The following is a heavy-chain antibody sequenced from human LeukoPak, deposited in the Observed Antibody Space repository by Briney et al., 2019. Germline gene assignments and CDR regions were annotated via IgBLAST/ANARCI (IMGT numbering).Heavy chain of an antibody. V-gene: IGHV1-69*06. CDR1: GGTFSSYA. Sequence: ASVKVSCKASGGTFSSYAISWVRQAPGQGLEWMGGIIPIFGTANYAQKFQGRVTITADKSTSTAYMELSSLRSEDTAVYYCARGFSSRGAFDIWGQGTMVTVSS. D-gene: IGHD2-2*01. CDR2: IIPIFGTA. CDR3: ARGFSSRGAFDI. J-gene: IGHJ3*02.